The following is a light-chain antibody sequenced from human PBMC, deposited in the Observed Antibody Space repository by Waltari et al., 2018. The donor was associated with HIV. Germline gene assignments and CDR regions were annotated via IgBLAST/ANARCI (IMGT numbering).Light chain of an antibody. CDR2: EVS. CDR1: SSDIGRFNR. Sequence: QSALTQPASVSGSPGQSITISCTGTSSDIGRFNRVSWYQQHPGKVPKLIIYEVSNRPSGISDRFSGSKSGNTASLTISGLQADDEALFYCSSYASTSTPVLFGGGTQLTVL. CDR3: SSYASTSTPVL. J-gene: IGLJ2*01. V-gene: IGLV2-14*02.